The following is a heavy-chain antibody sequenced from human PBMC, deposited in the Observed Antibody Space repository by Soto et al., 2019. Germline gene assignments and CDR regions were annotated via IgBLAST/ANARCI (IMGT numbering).Heavy chain of an antibody. CDR3: AREADDILTRFLSLGYYCMDV. CDR2: IWYDGSNK. J-gene: IGHJ6*02. D-gene: IGHD3-9*01. CDR1: GFTFSSYG. V-gene: IGHV3-33*01. Sequence: QVQLVESGGGVVQPGRSLRLSCAASGFTFSSYGMHWVRQAPGKGLEWVAVIWYDGSNKYYADSVKGRFTISRDNSKNTLYLQMNSLRAEDKAVYYCAREADDILTRFLSLGYYCMDVWGQGTTVTVSS.